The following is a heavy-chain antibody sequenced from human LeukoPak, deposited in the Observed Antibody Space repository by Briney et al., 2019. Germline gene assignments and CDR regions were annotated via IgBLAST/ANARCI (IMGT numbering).Heavy chain of an antibody. Sequence: SVKVSCKASGGTFSSYAISWVRQAPGQGLEWMGGIIPIFGTANYAQKFQGRVTITADESTSTAYMELSSLRSEDTAVYYCARDLGYQTQNYYYYYMDVWGKGTTVTVS. CDR3: ARDLGYQTQNYYYYYMDV. CDR2: IIPIFGTA. J-gene: IGHJ6*03. V-gene: IGHV1-69*13. CDR1: GGTFSSYA. D-gene: IGHD3-22*01.